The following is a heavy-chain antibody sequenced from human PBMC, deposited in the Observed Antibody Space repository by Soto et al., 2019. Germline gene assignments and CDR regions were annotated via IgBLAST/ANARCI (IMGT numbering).Heavy chain of an antibody. CDR1: GFTFSSYS. V-gene: IGHV3-48*02. Sequence: GGSLRLSCAASGFTFSSYSMNWVRQAPGKGLEWVSYISSSSSTIYYADSVKGRFTISRDNAKNSLYLQMNSLRDEDTAVYYCARGYDYVWGSYRSFDDWGQGTLVTVSS. J-gene: IGHJ4*02. CDR3: ARGYDYVWGSYRSFDD. D-gene: IGHD3-16*02. CDR2: ISSSSSTI.